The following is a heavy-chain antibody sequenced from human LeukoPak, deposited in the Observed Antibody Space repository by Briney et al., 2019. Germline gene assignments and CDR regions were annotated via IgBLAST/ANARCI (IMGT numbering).Heavy chain of an antibody. D-gene: IGHD6-13*01. CDR1: GDSISYFY. CDR2: VYYTGST. CDR3: ARISSSNWYNERGAFDV. Sequence: SETLSLTCSVSGDSISYFYWSWIRQAAGKGLEWIGFVYYTGSTNYSPSLKSRVTISVDTSKNQFSLKLRSVTAADTAVYYCARISSSNWYNERGAFDVWGQGTMVTVSS. V-gene: IGHV4-59*01. J-gene: IGHJ3*01.